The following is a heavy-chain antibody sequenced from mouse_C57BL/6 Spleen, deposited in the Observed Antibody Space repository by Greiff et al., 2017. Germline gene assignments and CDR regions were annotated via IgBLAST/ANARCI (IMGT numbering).Heavy chain of an antibody. CDR1: GFNINDYY. CDR3: TTRDGYYHYAMDY. D-gene: IGHD2-3*01. CDR2: IDPEDGDT. J-gene: IGHJ4*01. Sequence: EVQLQQSGAELVRPGASVKLSCPASGFNINDYYMHWVKQRPEQGLEWIGRIDPEDGDTEYAPKFQGKATMTADTSSNTAYLQLSSLTSEDTAVFYCTTRDGYYHYAMDYWGQGTSVTVSS. V-gene: IGHV14-1*01.